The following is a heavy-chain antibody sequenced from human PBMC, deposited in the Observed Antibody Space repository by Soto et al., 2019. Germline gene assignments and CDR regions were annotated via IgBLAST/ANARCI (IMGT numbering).Heavy chain of an antibody. J-gene: IGHJ6*02. D-gene: IGHD4-17*01. V-gene: IGHV3-30-3*01. CDR2: ISFDGTKK. Sequence: GGSLRLSCAASGFTFNIYAWHWVRQAPGKGLEWVAVISFDGTKKYYSDSVKGRFTISRDNLKNTLYLQMNNLRVEDAALYFCAREDDYGYRYINYGLDVWGQGTTGTVS. CDR3: AREDDYGYRYINYGLDV. CDR1: GFTFNIYA.